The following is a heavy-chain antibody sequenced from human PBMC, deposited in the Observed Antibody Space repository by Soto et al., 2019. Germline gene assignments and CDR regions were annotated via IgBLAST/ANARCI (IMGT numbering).Heavy chain of an antibody. CDR3: ARGRPQKGGYCSSTSCYSYYYYYMDV. J-gene: IGHJ6*03. CDR1: GGSVSSGRYY. Sequence: SATLSLTCTVSGGSVSSGRYYRSWIRQPPGKGLEWIGYIYYSGSTNYNPSLKSRVTISVDTSKNQFSLKLSSVTAADTAVYYCARGRPQKGGYCSSTSCYSYYYYYMDVWGKGTTVTVSS. CDR2: IYYSGST. D-gene: IGHD2-2*01. V-gene: IGHV4-61*01.